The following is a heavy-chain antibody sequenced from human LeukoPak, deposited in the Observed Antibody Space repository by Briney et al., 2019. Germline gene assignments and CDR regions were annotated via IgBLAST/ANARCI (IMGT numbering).Heavy chain of an antibody. Sequence: SVKVSCKASGGTFSSYAISWVRQAPGQGLEWMGRIIPIFGTANYAQKFQGRVTLTTDESTSTAYMELSSLRSEDTAVYYCAMTTVTTLKAPFNYWGQGTLVTVSS. J-gene: IGHJ4*02. V-gene: IGHV1-69*05. CDR1: GGTFSSYA. CDR3: AMTTVTTLKAPFNY. D-gene: IGHD4-17*01. CDR2: IIPIFGTA.